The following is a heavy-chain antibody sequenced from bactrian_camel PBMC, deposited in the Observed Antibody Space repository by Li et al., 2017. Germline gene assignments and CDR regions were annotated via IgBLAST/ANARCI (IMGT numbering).Heavy chain of an antibody. J-gene: IGHJ4*01. D-gene: IGHD3*01. Sequence: VQLVESGGGSVQAGGSLNLSCAVSGYRFRANCMGWFRQAPGKEREGVAISWASGGGQTFYGDSVKGRFAISQDNAKDMVYLQMNDLKVEDTGMYYCAASYGLCTLNARFGFYGQGTQVTVS. CDR1: GYRFRANC. CDR2: SWASGGGQT. V-gene: IGHV3-3*01.